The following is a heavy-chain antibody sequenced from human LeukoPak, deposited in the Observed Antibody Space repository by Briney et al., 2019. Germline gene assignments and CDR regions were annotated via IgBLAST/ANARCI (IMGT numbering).Heavy chain of an antibody. Sequence: PGGSLTLSCAASGFTFSRYWMHWVRQAPGKGLVWVSRINSDGSSTNYADSVKGRFTISRDNAKNTLYLQMNSLRVEDTAVYYCASSSGGFNWFDPWGQGTLVTVSS. CDR1: GFTFSRYW. D-gene: IGHD3-22*01. CDR3: ASSSGGFNWFDP. CDR2: INSDGSST. V-gene: IGHV3-74*01. J-gene: IGHJ5*02.